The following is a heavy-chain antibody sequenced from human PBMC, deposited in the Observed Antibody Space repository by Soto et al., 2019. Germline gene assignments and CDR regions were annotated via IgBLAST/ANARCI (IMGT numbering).Heavy chain of an antibody. CDR3: IRGAVPLIDF. D-gene: IGHD4-17*01. CDR2: INSDGSTT. CDR1: GFTFSSYW. J-gene: IGHJ4*02. Sequence: EVQLAESGGGLIQPGGSLRLSCAASGFTFSSYWMHWVRQAPGKGLVWVSRINSDGSTTNYADSVQGRFTVSRDNAKNTLYLQMDSLRAEDTAVYYCIRGAVPLIDFWGQGTLVTVPS. V-gene: IGHV3-74*01.